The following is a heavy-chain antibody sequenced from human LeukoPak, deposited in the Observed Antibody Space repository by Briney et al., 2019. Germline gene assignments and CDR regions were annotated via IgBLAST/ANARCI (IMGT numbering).Heavy chain of an antibody. V-gene: IGHV1-69*04. CDR1: GGTFSSYA. J-gene: IGHJ6*03. Sequence: GSSVKVSCKASGGTFSSYAISWVRQAPGQGLEWMGRIIPILGIANYAQKFQGRVTITADKSTSTAYMELRSLRSEDTAVYYCARDGASPLTYYYYMDVWGKGTTVTVSS. CDR3: ARDGASPLTYYYYMDV. D-gene: IGHD3-9*01. CDR2: IIPILGIA.